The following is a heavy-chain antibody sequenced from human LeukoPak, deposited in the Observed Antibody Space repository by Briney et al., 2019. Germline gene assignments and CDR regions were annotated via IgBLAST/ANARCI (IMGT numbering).Heavy chain of an antibody. CDR3: ARDLESWFDP. J-gene: IGHJ5*02. CDR1: GVSISSYY. V-gene: IGHV4-59*12. Sequence: SETLSLTCTVSGVSISSYYWSWIRQPPGKGLEWIGYIYHSGSTYYNPSLKGRVTISVDRSKNQFSLKLSSVTAADTAVYYCARDLESWFDPWGQGTLVTVSS. CDR2: IYHSGST.